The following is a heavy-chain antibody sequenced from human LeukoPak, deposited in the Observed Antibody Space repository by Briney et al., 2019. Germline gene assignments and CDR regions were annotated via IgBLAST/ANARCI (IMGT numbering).Heavy chain of an antibody. D-gene: IGHD6-13*01. CDR1: GYSISSGYY. CDR2: IYHSGST. Sequence: SETLSLTCTVSGYSISSGYYWGWIRQPPGKGLEWIGGIYHSGSTYYNPSLKSRVTISVDTSKNQFSLKLSSVTAADTAVYYCARLGNWGQGTLVTVSS. V-gene: IGHV4-38-2*02. J-gene: IGHJ4*02. CDR3: ARLGN.